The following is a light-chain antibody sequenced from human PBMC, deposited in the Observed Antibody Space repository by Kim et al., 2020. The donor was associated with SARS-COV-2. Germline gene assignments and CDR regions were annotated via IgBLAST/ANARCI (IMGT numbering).Light chain of an antibody. V-gene: IGKV3-20*01. Sequence: PPGETATPPCRASQSVRSRFIAWYQQKPGQAPRLLIYGASSGATGIPDRFRGSGSGTDFTLTISRLEPEDFAVYYCQQYDSPPWTFGQGTKVDIK. CDR2: GAS. CDR3: QQYDSPPWT. J-gene: IGKJ1*01. CDR1: QSVRSRF.